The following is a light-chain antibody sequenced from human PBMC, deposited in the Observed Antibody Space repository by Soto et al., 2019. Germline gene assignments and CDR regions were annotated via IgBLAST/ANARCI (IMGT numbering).Light chain of an antibody. CDR1: SSNIGAGSD. CDR2: GNS. CDR3: QAYDSGLSGPV. Sequence: QSVLTQPPSVSGAPGQRVTVSCTGSSSNIGAGSDVQWYQQLPGTAPKLLIYGNSNRPSGVPDRFSGSKSGTSASLAITGRQAEDEADYYCQAYDSGLSGPVFGTGTKVTVL. V-gene: IGLV1-40*01. J-gene: IGLJ1*01.